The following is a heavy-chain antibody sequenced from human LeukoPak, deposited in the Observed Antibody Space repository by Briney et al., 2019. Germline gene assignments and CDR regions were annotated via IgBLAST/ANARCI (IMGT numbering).Heavy chain of an antibody. CDR2: IYYSGST. D-gene: IGHD3-10*01. J-gene: IGHJ4*02. Sequence: SETLFLTCTVSRGYIRRYYWSWLRQPPGKGLEWIGYIYYSGSTNYNPSLKSRVTISVDTPKNQFSMKLSSVTAADTAVYYCATLGTYGSGSYLSWLDYWGQGTLVTVSS. CDR3: ATLGTYGSGSYLSWLDY. CDR1: RGYIRRYY. V-gene: IGHV4-59*01.